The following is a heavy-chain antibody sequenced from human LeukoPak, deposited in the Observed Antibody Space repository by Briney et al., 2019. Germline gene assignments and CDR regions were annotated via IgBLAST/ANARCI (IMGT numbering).Heavy chain of an antibody. CDR3: AREEDRSFGAYVC. J-gene: IGHJ4*02. D-gene: IGHD4-17*01. Sequence: GASVRVSCKASNYTFSDYAITWVRQAPGQGLEWMGWVSKYSGNADYAQKFQGRVTMTTDTSTRTAYMELRSLRPDDTAVYYCAREEDRSFGAYVCGGQGPLVTVS. CDR1: NYTFSDYA. CDR2: VSKYSGNA. V-gene: IGHV1-18*01.